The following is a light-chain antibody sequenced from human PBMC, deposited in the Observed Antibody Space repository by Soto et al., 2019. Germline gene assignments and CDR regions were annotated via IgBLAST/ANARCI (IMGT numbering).Light chain of an antibody. CDR2: EVN. Sequence: QSVLTQPPSASGSPGQSVTISCTGTSSDVGTYHYVSWYQQHPGKAPKLIIYEVNKRPSGVPDRFSGSKSGNTASLTVSGLQAEDEATYYCSSYAGSSKPAVFGTGTKVTVL. CDR3: SSYAGSSKPAV. V-gene: IGLV2-8*01. CDR1: SSDVGTYHY. J-gene: IGLJ1*01.